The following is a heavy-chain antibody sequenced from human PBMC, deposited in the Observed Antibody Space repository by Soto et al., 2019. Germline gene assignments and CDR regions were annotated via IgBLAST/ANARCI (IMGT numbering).Heavy chain of an antibody. CDR3: ARRTVTWNDAFDI. J-gene: IGHJ3*02. CDR2: IYPGDSDT. Sequence: GESLKISCKGSGYSFTSNWIGWVRQMPGKGLEWMGIIYPGDSDTRYSPSFQGQVTFSADKSISTAYLQWSSLKASDTAMYYCARRTVTWNDAFDIWGQGTMVTVSS. CDR1: GYSFTSNW. D-gene: IGHD4-17*01. V-gene: IGHV5-51*01.